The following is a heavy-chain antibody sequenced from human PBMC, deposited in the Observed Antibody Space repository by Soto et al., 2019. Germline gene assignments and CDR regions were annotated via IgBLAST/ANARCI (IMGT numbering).Heavy chain of an antibody. J-gene: IGHJ6*03. Sequence: EVQLVESGGGLVQPGGGSLRLSCAVSGFNVSGNFMSWVRQAPGKGLAWVSVVYRGGSTYYADSVKGRVSISRDNPKSPLYLQTNYLSAVDTARYYCASSSGDRSSINCYRLYYYMDVWCKRTTVTVSS. V-gene: IGHV3-66*01. D-gene: IGHD2-2*01. CDR2: VYRGGST. CDR1: GFNVSGNF. CDR3: ASSSGDRSSINCYRLYYYMDV.